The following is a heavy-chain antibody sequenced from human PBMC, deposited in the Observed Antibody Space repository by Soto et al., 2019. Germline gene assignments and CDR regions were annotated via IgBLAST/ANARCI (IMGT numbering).Heavy chain of an antibody. Sequence: TSETLSLTCTVSGGSISSYYWSWIRQPAGKGLGWIGRIYTSGSTNYNPSLKSRVTMSVDTSKNQFSLKLSSVTAADTAVYYCASSVYYDYVWGSYQTQSWGQGTLVTVSS. CDR2: IYTSGST. D-gene: IGHD3-16*02. CDR1: GGSISSYY. V-gene: IGHV4-4*07. CDR3: ASSVYYDYVWGSYQTQS. J-gene: IGHJ5*02.